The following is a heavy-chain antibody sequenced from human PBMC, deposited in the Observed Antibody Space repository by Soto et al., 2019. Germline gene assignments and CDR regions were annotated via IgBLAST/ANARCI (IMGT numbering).Heavy chain of an antibody. Sequence: PSETLSLTCTVSGGSISSGGYYWSWILQHPGKGLEWIGYIYYSGSTYYNPSLKSRVTISVDTSKNQFSLKLSSVTAADTAVYYCARGRYYFFTLDYWGQGTLVTVSS. V-gene: IGHV4-31*03. CDR2: IYYSGST. CDR1: GGSISSGGYY. CDR3: ARGRYYFFTLDY. J-gene: IGHJ4*02. D-gene: IGHD3-10*01.